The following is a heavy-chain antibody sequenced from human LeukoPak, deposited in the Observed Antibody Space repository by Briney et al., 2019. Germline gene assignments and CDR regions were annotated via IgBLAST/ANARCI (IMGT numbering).Heavy chain of an antibody. CDR3: ARAGVTARRYYMDV. D-gene: IGHD4-11*01. CDR2: IYTSGST. J-gene: IGHJ6*03. CDR1: GGSISSYC. Sequence: SETLSLTCTVSGGSISSYCWSWIRQPAGKGLEWIGRIYTSGSTNYNPSLKSRVTMSVDTSKNQFSLKLSSVTAADTAVYYCARAGVTARRYYMDVWGKGTTVTVSS. V-gene: IGHV4-4*07.